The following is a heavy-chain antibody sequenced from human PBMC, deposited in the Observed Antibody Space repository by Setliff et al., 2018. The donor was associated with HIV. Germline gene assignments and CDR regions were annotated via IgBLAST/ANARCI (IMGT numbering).Heavy chain of an antibody. D-gene: IGHD4-4*01. CDR1: GGTFSSYA. Sequence: ASVKVSCKASGGTFSSYAISWVRQAPGQGLEWMGIINPSGGSTSYAQKFQGRVTMTRDTSTSTVYMELSSLRAEDKAMYYCAKTQTVITVYGPFDSWGQGTPVTVSS. V-gene: IGHV1-46*01. CDR2: INPSGGST. J-gene: IGHJ4*02. CDR3: AKTQTVITVYGPFDS.